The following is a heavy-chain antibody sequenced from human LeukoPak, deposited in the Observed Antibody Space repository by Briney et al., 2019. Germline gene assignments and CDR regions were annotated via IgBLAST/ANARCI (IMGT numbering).Heavy chain of an antibody. CDR1: GFTFTSYT. V-gene: IGHV3-23*01. CDR2: IGNNGGGI. J-gene: IGHJ4*02. Sequence: SGGSLRLSCAASGFTFTSYTMYWVRQAPGKGLEWVSIIGNNGGGIHYADSVGGRFTISRGNSKNTLYLQMTNLRVDDTALYYCAIDPNWETHNWGQGVLVTVSS. CDR3: AIDPNWETHN. D-gene: IGHD7-27*01.